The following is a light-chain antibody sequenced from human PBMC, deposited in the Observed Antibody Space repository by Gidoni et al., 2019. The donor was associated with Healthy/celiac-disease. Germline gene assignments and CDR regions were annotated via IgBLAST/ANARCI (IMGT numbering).Light chain of an antibody. CDR1: QSVSSY. Sequence: EIVLTQSPATLSLSPGERATLSCRASQSVSSYLAWYQQKPGQAPRLLIYDASNRATGSPARFSGSGSGTDVTLAISSLEPEDFAVYYCQQRSNWLLTFGGGTKVEIK. CDR2: DAS. CDR3: QQRSNWLLT. J-gene: IGKJ4*01. V-gene: IGKV3-11*01.